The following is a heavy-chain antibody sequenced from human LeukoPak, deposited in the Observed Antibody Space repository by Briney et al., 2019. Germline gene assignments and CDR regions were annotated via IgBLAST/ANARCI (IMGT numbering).Heavy chain of an antibody. J-gene: IGHJ4*02. D-gene: IGHD5-18*01. CDR1: GFTFSSYA. CDR3: AKERAQQWSHFGY. CDR2: ISGSGGST. V-gene: IGHV3-23*01. Sequence: GGSLRLSCAASGFTFSSYAMSWVRQAPGKGLEWVSAISGSGGSTYYADSVKGRFTISRDNSKNTLYLQTNSLRAEDTAAYYCAKERAQQWSHFGYWGQGTLVTVSS.